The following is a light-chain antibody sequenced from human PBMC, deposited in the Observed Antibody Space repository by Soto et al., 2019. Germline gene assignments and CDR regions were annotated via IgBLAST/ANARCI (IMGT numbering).Light chain of an antibody. J-gene: IGKJ2*01. CDR1: QSISSW. CDR3: QQYNSYSRYT. Sequence: DIQMTQSPSTLSASVGDRVTITCRASQSISSWLAWYQQKPGKAPKLLIYDASCLESGVPSRFSGSGAGTEFSLTISSLQPDDFATDYCQQYNSYSRYTFGQGTKLEIK. CDR2: DAS. V-gene: IGKV1-5*01.